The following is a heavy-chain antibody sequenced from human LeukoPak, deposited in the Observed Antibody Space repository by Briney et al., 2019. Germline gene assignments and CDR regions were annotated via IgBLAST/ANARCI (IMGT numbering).Heavy chain of an antibody. J-gene: IGHJ5*02. CDR2: IYYSGST. CDR1: GGSLSSYY. V-gene: IGHV4-59*01. Sequence: SETLSLTCTVSGGSLSSYYWSWIRQPPGKGLEWIGYIYYSGSTNYNPSLKSRVTISVDTSKNQFSLKLSSVTAADTAVYYCARAGGTRGSYNWFDPWGQGTLVTVSS. D-gene: IGHD3-16*01. CDR3: ARAGGTRGSYNWFDP.